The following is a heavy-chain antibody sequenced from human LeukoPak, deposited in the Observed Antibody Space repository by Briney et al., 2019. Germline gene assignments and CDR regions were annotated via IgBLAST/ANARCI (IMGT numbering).Heavy chain of an antibody. CDR1: GGSFSGYY. CDR2: INHSGST. J-gene: IGHJ4*02. CDR3: ARGPCKIEY. V-gene: IGHV4-34*01. Sequence: SETLSLTCAVYGGSFSGYYWSWIRQPPGKGLEWIGEINHSGSTNYNPSLKSRVTISVDTSKNQFSLKLSSVTAADTAVYYCARGPCKIEYWGQGTLVTVSS.